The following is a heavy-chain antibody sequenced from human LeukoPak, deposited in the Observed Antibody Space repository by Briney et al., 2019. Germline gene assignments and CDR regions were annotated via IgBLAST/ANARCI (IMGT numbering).Heavy chain of an antibody. CDR1: GFRFDNYA. V-gene: IGHV3-9*01. Sequence: GGSLRLSCAASGFRFDNYAMHWVRQAPGKGLEWVSSVSWNSDSIAYADSVKGRFTISRDNAKNSLYLQMNSLKTEDAAFYCAKDIGPLTYHYDTSGYSGAFDYWGQGTLVTVSS. CDR3: AKDIGPLTYHYDTSGYSGAFDY. J-gene: IGHJ4*02. D-gene: IGHD3-22*01. CDR2: VSWNSDSI.